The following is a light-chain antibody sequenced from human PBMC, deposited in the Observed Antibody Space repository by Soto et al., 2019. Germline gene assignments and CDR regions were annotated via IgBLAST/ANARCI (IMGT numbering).Light chain of an antibody. CDR2: DDN. Sequence: QSGLEQPPSMSAAPGQKVPISCSGSSSNIGNNYVSWYQQLPGTAPKLLIYDDNKRPSGIPDRFSGSKSDTSATLGITGLQTGDEADYYRGTCDSTLSAFYVFGTGTKVT. J-gene: IGLJ1*01. CDR3: GTCDSTLSAFYV. CDR1: SSNIGNNY. V-gene: IGLV1-51*01.